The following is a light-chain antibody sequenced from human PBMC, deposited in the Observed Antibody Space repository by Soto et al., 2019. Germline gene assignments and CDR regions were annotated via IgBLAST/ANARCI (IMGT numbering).Light chain of an antibody. CDR1: QSVRSNY. CDR2: DAS. CDR3: QQYGSTPLT. J-gene: IGKJ4*01. V-gene: IGKV3-20*01. Sequence: EIVLTQSPDTLSLSPGERAPLSCRARQSVRSNYLAWYQQKPGQAPRFLIYDASSRATGIPDRFSGSGSGTDFTLTISRLEPEDFAVYYCQQYGSTPLTFGGGTKVDIK.